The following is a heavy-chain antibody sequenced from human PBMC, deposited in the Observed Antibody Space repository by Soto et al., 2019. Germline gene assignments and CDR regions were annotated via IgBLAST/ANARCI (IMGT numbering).Heavy chain of an antibody. V-gene: IGHV4-34*01. CDR1: GGSFSGYY. Sequence: SETLSLTCAVYGGSFSGYYWSWIRQPPGKGLEWIGEINHSGSTNYNPSLKSQVTISVDTSKNPFSLKLSSVTAADTAVYYCARIGEGAFDIWGQGTMVTVSS. CDR3: ARIGEGAFDI. CDR2: INHSGST. J-gene: IGHJ3*02.